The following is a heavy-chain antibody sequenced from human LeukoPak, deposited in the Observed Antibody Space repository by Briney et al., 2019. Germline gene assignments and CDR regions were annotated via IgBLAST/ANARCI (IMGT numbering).Heavy chain of an antibody. D-gene: IGHD3-22*01. CDR1: GFTFSDYT. V-gene: IGHV3-23*01. CDR2: ITGGGGAT. Sequence: GGSLRLSCAASGFTFSDYTMNWVRQAPGKGLEWVSTITGGGGATHYVDSVKGRFTISRDNSKNTLYLQMNSLRAEDTAVYYCAKADDSSGYYYLGVWGQGTLVTVSS. CDR3: AKADDSSGYYYLGV. J-gene: IGHJ4*02.